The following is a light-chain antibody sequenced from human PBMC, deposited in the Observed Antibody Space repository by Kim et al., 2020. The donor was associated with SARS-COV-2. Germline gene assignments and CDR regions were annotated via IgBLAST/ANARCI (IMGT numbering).Light chain of an antibody. J-gene: IGKJ2*01. CDR2: GAT. V-gene: IGKV3-20*01. Sequence: LPPGSNAPRSSRASQRVSSSYLGWYQKKASQAPRVLIKGATSRATGIPDRFSGSGSGTDFTLTIGRLEPEGFAVYYYQQYGGSLYTFGQGTKREI. CDR3: QQYGGSLYT. CDR1: QRVSSSY.